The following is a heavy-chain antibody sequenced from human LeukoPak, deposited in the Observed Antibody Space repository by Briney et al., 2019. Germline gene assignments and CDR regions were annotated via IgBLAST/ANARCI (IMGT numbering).Heavy chain of an antibody. Sequence: GGSLRLSCAASGFTFSTSAMNWVRQAPGKGLEWVSSILGGAGDSTYYADSVKGRFTVSRDNSKNTLYLHVSSLRAEDTAVYYCAKPLTGTISYINVWGKGTMVAVSS. CDR3: AKPLTGTISYINV. CDR2: ILGGAGDST. D-gene: IGHD1-7*01. V-gene: IGHV3-23*01. J-gene: IGHJ6*03. CDR1: GFTFSTSA.